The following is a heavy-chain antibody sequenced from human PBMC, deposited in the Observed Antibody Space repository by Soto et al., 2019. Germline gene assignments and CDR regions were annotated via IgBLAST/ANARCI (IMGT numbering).Heavy chain of an antibody. CDR1: GGSISSSSYY. V-gene: IGHV4-39*01. J-gene: IGHJ4*02. Sequence: SETLSLTCTVSGGSISSSSYYWGWIRQPPGKGLEWIGSIYYSGSTYYNPSLKSRVTISVDTSKNQFSLKLSSVTAADTAVYYCARSSSYSTGWYRFGILDYWGQGTLVTVSS. D-gene: IGHD6-19*01. CDR3: ARSSSYSTGWYRFGILDY. CDR2: IYYSGST.